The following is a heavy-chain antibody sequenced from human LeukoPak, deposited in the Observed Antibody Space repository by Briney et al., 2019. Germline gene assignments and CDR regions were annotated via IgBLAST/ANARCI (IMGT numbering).Heavy chain of an antibody. CDR3: ARAVQNSVRFDF. D-gene: IGHD5/OR15-5a*01. J-gene: IGHJ5*01. CDR2: ICSGGST. CDR1: GFTVSSNY. V-gene: IGHV3-66*01. Sequence: PGGSLRLSCAASGFTVSSNYMSWVRQAPGKGLEWVSVICSGGSTYYADSVKGRFTISRDNSENTLYLQMNSLRAEDTAVYYCARAVQNSVRFDFWGQGTLVTVSS.